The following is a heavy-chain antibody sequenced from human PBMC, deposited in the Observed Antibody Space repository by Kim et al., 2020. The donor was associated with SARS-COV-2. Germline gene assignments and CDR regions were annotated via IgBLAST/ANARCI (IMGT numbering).Heavy chain of an antibody. V-gene: IGHV4-39*02. J-gene: IGHJ4*02. D-gene: IGHD4-17*01. Sequence: SLKSRVTISVNTSKNQCSLKLSSVTAADTAVYYCAGEVGDYGDLYYFDYWGQGTLVTVSS. CDR3: AGEVGDYGDLYYFDY.